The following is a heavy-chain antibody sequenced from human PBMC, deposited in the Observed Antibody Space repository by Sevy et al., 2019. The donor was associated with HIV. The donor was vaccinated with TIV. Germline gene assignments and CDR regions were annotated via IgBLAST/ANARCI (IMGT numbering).Heavy chain of an antibody. J-gene: IGHJ6*02. CDR1: GYSFTDYW. V-gene: IGHV5-51*01. D-gene: IGHD5-18*01. Sequence: GESLKISCKGSGYSFTDYWVAWVRQRPGKGLEWMGIIYPGDSDTRYSPSFQGQVTISADKSISTAYLQWTSLKASDTAMYFCARATAGTAPYYYYYTMSVWGQWTTVTVSS. CDR3: ARATAGTAPYYYYYTMSV. CDR2: IYPGDSDT.